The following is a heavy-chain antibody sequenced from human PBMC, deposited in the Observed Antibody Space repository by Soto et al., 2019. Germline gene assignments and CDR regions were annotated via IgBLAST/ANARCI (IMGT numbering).Heavy chain of an antibody. CDR3: ATDGSYAQHV. V-gene: IGHV3-74*01. J-gene: IGHJ6*01. Sequence: GGSLRLSCAASGFTFSITWMHWVRQAPGKGLVWVSHINSDGTTTAYADSVKGRFTISRDNAKNTVHLQMNSLRAEDTAVYYCATDGSYAQHVLGQGTTGTVSS. CDR1: GFTFSITW. D-gene: IGHD2-2*01. CDR2: INSDGTTT.